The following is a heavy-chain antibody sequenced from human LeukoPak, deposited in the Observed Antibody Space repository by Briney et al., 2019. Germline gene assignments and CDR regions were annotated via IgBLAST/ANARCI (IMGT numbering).Heavy chain of an antibody. D-gene: IGHD1-26*01. CDR3: ARAQMGAPTYY. V-gene: IGHV3-74*01. J-gene: IGHJ4*02. CDR1: GFTFSSYA. CDR2: ISSDGSST. Sequence: GGSLRLSCAASGFTFSSYAMYWVRQAPGKGLVWVSRISSDGSSTIYADSVKGRFTISRDIAKNTLYLQMNSLRAEDTAVYYCARAQMGAPTYYWGQGTLVTVSS.